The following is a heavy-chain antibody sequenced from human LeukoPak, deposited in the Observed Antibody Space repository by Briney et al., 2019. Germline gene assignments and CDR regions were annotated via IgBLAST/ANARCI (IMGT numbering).Heavy chain of an antibody. CDR2: ISGGGSST. CDR1: GFTFSDYY. J-gene: IGHJ4*02. Sequence: PGGSLRLSCAASGFTFSDYYMSWVRQAPGKGLEWVSSISGGGSSTYYADSVKGRFTISRDNSKNTLYLQMNSLRAEDTAVYYCAKSSGGRGDPIDYWGQGALVTVSS. V-gene: IGHV3-23*01. CDR3: AKSSGGRGDPIDY.